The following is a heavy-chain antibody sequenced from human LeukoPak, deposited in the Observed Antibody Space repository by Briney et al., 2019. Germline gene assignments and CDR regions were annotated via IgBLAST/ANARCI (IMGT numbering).Heavy chain of an antibody. V-gene: IGHV3-21*01. CDR3: ARDIGNGEPFYY. CDR1: GFTFSTYS. CDR2: ISSSRSYI. D-gene: IGHD4-17*01. J-gene: IGHJ4*02. Sequence: GGSLRLSCAASGFTFSTYSMNWVPQAPGKGLECVSSISSSRSYIYYADSVKGRFTISRDNPKNSLYLQMNSLRAEDTAVPYCARDIGNGEPFYYWGQGTLVTVSS.